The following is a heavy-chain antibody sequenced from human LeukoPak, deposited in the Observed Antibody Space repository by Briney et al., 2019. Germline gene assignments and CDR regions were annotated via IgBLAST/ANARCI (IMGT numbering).Heavy chain of an antibody. Sequence: QPGGSLRLSCAVSGFTFSDHYMDWVRQAPGKGLEWVGRTRNKTKSYSTEYAASVRGRFTISRDDSKNSLYLQMNSLKTEDTAVYYCGRGLADWGQGTLVTVSS. V-gene: IGHV3-72*01. CDR3: GRGLAD. CDR2: TRNKTKSYST. J-gene: IGHJ4*02. CDR1: GFTFSDHY.